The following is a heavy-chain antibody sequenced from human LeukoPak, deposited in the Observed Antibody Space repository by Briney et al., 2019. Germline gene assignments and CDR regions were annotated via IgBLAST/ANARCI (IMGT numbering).Heavy chain of an antibody. J-gene: IGHJ6*02. CDR1: GFTFSSYS. D-gene: IGHD1-26*01. CDR2: ISSSSSTI. Sequence: PGGSLRLSCAASGFTFSSYSMNWVRQAPGKGLEWVSYISSSSSTIYYADSVKGRFTIFRDNAKNSLYLQMNSLRAEDTAVYYCANINAWGLRAGMDVWGQGTTVTVSS. CDR3: ANINAWGLRAGMDV. V-gene: IGHV3-48*04.